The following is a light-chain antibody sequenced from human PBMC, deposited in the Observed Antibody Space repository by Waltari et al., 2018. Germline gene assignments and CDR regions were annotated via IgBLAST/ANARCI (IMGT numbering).Light chain of an antibody. CDR1: QNLLYSSNNKNY. CDR2: WAS. Sequence: DIVMTQSPDSLAVSLGERATIHCKSGQNLLYSSNNKNYMAWYQQKPRQPPKLLISWASTRESGVPDRFTGGGSGTDFTLTISSLQAEDVAVYYCQQYHSSPLTFGGGTKVEI. V-gene: IGKV4-1*01. J-gene: IGKJ4*01. CDR3: QQYHSSPLT.